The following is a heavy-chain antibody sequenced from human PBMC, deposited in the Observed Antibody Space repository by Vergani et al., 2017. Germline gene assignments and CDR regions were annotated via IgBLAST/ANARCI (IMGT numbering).Heavy chain of an antibody. CDR3: ARDRAASMIVVVTAEFDY. D-gene: IGHD3-22*01. J-gene: IGHJ4*02. CDR2: IKQDGSEK. Sequence: VQLLESGGDLVQPGGSLRLSCAASGFTFSSYWMSWVRQAPGKGLEWVANIKQDGSEKYYVDSLKGRFTISRDNAKNSLYLQMNSLRAEDTAVYYCARDRAASMIVVVTAEFDYWGQGTLVTVSS. CDR1: GFTFSSYW. V-gene: IGHV3-7*01.